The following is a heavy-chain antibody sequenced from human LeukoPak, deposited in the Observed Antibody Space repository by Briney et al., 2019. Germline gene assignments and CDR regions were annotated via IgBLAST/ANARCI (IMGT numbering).Heavy chain of an antibody. V-gene: IGHV4-39*07. CDR3: ARARAGVVTAVRYWFDP. CDR1: GGSISSYY. D-gene: IGHD2-21*02. CDR2: IYYSGST. Sequence: PSETLSLTCTVSGGSISSYYWGWIRQPPGKGLEWIGSIYYSGSTYYNPSLKSRVTISVDTSKNQFSLKLNSVTAADTAVYYCARARAGVVTAVRYWFDPWGQGTLVTVSS. J-gene: IGHJ5*02.